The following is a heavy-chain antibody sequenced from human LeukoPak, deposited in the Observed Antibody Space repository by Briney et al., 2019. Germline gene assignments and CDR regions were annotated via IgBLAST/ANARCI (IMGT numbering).Heavy chain of an antibody. D-gene: IGHD6-13*01. CDR3: ARDGTAVGINYDY. Sequence: GGSLRLSCAASGFTFSSYNMNWVRQAPGKGLEWVSSISSSSSYIYYADSVKGRFTISRDNAKNSLYLQMNSLRAEDTAVYYCARDGTAVGINYDYWGQGTLVTVSS. CDR1: GFTFSSYN. V-gene: IGHV3-21*04. CDR2: ISSSSSYI. J-gene: IGHJ4*02.